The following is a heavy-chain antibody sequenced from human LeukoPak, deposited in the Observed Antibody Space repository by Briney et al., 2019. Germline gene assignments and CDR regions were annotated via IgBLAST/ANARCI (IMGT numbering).Heavy chain of an antibody. V-gene: IGHV7-4-1*02. CDR2: INTNTGNP. CDR3: ATDYGSGKYYFDY. Sequence: ASVKVSCKASGYVFSSYAMNWARQAPGQGLEWMGWINTNTGNPTYAQGFTGRFVFSLDTSVSTAYLEISSLKAEDTAVYYCATDYGSGKYYFDYWGQGTLVTVSS. CDR1: GYVFSSYA. J-gene: IGHJ4*02. D-gene: IGHD3-10*01.